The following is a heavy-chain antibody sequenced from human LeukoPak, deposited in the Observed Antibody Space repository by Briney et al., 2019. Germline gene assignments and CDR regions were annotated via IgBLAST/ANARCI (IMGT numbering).Heavy chain of an antibody. D-gene: IGHD3/OR15-3a*01. CDR1: GYTFTNYD. V-gene: IGHV1-8*03. J-gene: IGHJ6*03. CDR3: AMSDSRHYHSYYYLDV. CDR2: MNPHSGNI. Sequence: ASVKVACKASGYTFTNYDTNWVRQATGQGLEWMGWMNPHSGNIGYAQKFQGRVTITRNTSISTAYMELSSLRLEDMTVYYSAMSDSRHYHSYYYLDVWGKGTPVTVSS.